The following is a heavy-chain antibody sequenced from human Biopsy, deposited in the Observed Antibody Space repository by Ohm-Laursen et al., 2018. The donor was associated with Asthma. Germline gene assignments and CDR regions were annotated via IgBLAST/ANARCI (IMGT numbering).Heavy chain of an antibody. Sequence: ASVKVSCKTSGYTLDSAGITWVRQAPGQGLEWMGWTSVYNGNTKVAQKLQDRVTMITDTSTSTAYMELRSLRSDDTAVYFCARAVDYSHYYGIDVWGQGTTVTVS. D-gene: IGHD3-10*01. CDR1: GYTLDSAG. V-gene: IGHV1-18*01. CDR3: ARAVDYSHYYGIDV. J-gene: IGHJ6*02. CDR2: TSVYNGNT.